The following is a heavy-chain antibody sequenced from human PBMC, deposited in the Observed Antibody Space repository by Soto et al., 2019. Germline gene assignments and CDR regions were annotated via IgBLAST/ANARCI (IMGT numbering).Heavy chain of an antibody. V-gene: IGHV1-2*02. D-gene: IGHD3-22*01. Sequence: EASVKVSCKASGYTFTGYYMHWVRQAPGQGLEWMGWINPNSGGTNYAQKFQGRVTMTRDTSISTAYMELSRLRSDDTAVYYCARDLGYYDSSGPFDYWGQGTLVTVSS. CDR1: GYTFTGYY. CDR3: ARDLGYYDSSGPFDY. CDR2: INPNSGGT. J-gene: IGHJ4*02.